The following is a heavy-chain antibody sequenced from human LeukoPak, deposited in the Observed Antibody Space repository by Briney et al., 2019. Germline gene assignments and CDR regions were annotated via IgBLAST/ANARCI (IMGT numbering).Heavy chain of an antibody. V-gene: IGHV4-34*01. CDR2: INHSGST. D-gene: IGHD2-2*01. Sequence: SETLSLTCAVYGGSFSGYYWSWIRQPPRKGLEWIGEINHSGSTNYNPSLKSRVTISVDTSKNQFSLKLSSVTAADTAVYYCARGLIVVVPAAIRKGLDPWGQGTLVTVSS. CDR3: ARGLIVVVPAAIRKGLDP. J-gene: IGHJ5*02. CDR1: GGSFSGYY.